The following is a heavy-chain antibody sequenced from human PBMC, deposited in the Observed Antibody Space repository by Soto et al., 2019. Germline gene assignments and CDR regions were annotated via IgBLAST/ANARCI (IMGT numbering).Heavy chain of an antibody. D-gene: IGHD2-15*01. Sequence: GGSLRFSCAASGFTFSSYAMSWVRQAPGKGLEWVSAISGSGGSTYYADSVKGRFTISRDNSKNTLYLQMNSLRAEDTAVYYCAKAPFYCSGGSCYDPRFDYWGQGTLVTVSS. CDR3: AKAPFYCSGGSCYDPRFDY. V-gene: IGHV3-23*01. CDR1: GFTFSSYA. CDR2: ISGSGGST. J-gene: IGHJ4*02.